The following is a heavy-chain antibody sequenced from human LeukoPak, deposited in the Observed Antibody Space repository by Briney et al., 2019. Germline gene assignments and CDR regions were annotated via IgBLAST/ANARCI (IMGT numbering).Heavy chain of an antibody. J-gene: IGHJ5*02. Sequence: GGSLRLSCAASGFTFSSYAMSWVRQAPGKGLEWVSVFSASSGNTYYADSVKGRFTISRDNAKNSLYLQMNSLRVEDTAVYYCARGWFDPGGQGTLVIVSA. CDR1: GFTFSSYA. CDR2: FSASSGNT. CDR3: ARGWFDP. V-gene: IGHV3-23*01.